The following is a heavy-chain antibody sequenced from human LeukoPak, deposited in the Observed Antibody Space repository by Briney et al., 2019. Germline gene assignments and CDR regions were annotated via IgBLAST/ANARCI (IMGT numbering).Heavy chain of an antibody. J-gene: IGHJ4*02. CDR2: FDPEDGET. V-gene: IGHV1-24*01. D-gene: IGHD4-17*01. Sequence: ASVKVSCKVSGYTLTELSMHWVRQAPGKGLEWMGGFDPEDGETIYAQKFQGRVTMTEDTSTDTAYMELSSLRSEDTAVYYCATDCGDYGCFDYWGQGTLVTVSS. CDR3: ATDCGDYGCFDY. CDR1: GYTLTELS.